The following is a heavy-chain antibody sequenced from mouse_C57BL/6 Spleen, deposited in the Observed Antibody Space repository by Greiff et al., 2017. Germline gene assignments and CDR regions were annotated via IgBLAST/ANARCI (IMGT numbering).Heavy chain of an antibody. D-gene: IGHD2-3*01. CDR2: IDPENGDT. V-gene: IGHV14-4*01. CDR3: TTRLLLYEAD. J-gene: IGHJ3*01. CDR1: GFNIKADY. Sequence: VQLQQSGAELVRPGASVKLSCTASGFNIKADYMHWVKQRPEQGLEWIGWIDPENGDTEYASKFQGKATITADTTSNTAYLQLSSLASEDTAVYYWTTRLLLYEADWGQGTIVTVSA.